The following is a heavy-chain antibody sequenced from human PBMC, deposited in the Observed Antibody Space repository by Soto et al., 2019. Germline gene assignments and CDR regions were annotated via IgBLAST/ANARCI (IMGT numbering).Heavy chain of an antibody. CDR2: INHSGST. V-gene: IGHV4-34*01. D-gene: IGHD3-16*02. CDR1: GGSFSGYY. Sequence: QVQLQQWGAGLLKPSETLSLTCGVYGGSFSGYYWSWIRQPPGKGLEWIGEINHSGSTNYNPSLRSRVTISVDTSKNQFSLNLSSVTAADTAVYYCARRQMITFGGIIVITGYYFDSWGQGTLVTVSS. CDR3: ARRQMITFGGIIVITGYYFDS. J-gene: IGHJ4*02.